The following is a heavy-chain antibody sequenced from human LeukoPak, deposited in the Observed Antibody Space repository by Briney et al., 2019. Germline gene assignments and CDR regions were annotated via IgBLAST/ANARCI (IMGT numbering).Heavy chain of an antibody. V-gene: IGHV4-4*07. CDR3: ARGTDMTSVAAYYSFTH. CDR1: VGSIRGYY. D-gene: IGHD4-11*01. Sequence: SETLALTCTVSVGSIRGYYWTWIRNPAGKGLEWIGRIYSSGTAYYNPSLESRVTISLDTSRNQFSLRMTSMPAADTAVYYCARGTDMTSVAAYYSFTHWGQGILVSVSS. J-gene: IGHJ4*02. CDR2: IYSSGTA.